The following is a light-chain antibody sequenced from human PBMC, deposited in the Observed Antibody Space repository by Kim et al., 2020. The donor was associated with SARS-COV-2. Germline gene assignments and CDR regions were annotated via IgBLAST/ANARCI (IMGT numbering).Light chain of an antibody. V-gene: IGLV3-19*01. CDR2: GEN. CDR1: SLRSYY. CDR3: NSRDSSGNHLV. J-gene: IGLJ3*02. Sequence: SSELTQDRGVSAALGQTVRITCQGDSLRSYYASWYQQKPGQAPVVVIYGENNRPSGIPDRFSGSSSGDTASLTITGAQAEDEADYYCNSRDSSGNHLVFGGGTKLTVL.